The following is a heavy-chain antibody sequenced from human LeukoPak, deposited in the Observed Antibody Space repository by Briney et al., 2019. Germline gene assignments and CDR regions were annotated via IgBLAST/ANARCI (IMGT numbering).Heavy chain of an antibody. Sequence: GGSLRLSCAASGFTFSSYDMRWVRQAPGKGLEWVSAISGSGGSTYYADSVKGQFTVSRDNSKNTLHLQMNSLRAEDTAVYYCAKSGYCSSTSCYKGAFDIWGQGTMVTVSS. V-gene: IGHV3-23*01. CDR3: AKSGYCSSTSCYKGAFDI. CDR2: ISGSGGST. CDR1: GFTFSSYD. D-gene: IGHD2-2*02. J-gene: IGHJ3*02.